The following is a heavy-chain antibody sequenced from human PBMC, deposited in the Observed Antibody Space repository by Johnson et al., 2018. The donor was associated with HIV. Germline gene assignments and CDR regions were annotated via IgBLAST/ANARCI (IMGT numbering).Heavy chain of an antibody. CDR1: GFTFSNYG. Sequence: VQLVESGGGLVQPGGSLRLSCAASGFTFSNYGMHWVRQAPGKGLEWVAVISYDGSNKYYADSVKGRFTISRDTLKNTLYLQMNSLRAEDTAVYYSGKDRAVAGKGHDAFDIWGQGTMVTVSS. V-gene: IGHV3-30*18. D-gene: IGHD6-19*01. J-gene: IGHJ3*02. CDR3: GKDRAVAGKGHDAFDI. CDR2: ISYDGSNK.